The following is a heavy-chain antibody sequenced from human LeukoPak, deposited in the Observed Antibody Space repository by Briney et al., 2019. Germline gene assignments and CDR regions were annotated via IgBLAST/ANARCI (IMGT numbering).Heavy chain of an antibody. CDR1: GGTFSSYA. V-gene: IGHV1-69*05. CDR2: IIPIFGTA. CDR3: ANSVRSGSYLLAYMDV. D-gene: IGHD1-26*01. J-gene: IGHJ6*03. Sequence: GASVKVSCKASGGTFSSYAISWVRQAPGQGLEWMGGIIPIFGTANYAQKFQGRVTITTDESTSTAYMELSSLRSEDTAVYYCANSVRSGSYLLAYMDVWGQGTTVTVSS.